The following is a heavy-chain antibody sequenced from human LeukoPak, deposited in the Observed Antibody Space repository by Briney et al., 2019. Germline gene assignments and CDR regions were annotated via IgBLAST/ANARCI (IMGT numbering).Heavy chain of an antibody. Sequence: PSETLSLTCTVSGGSISSYYWSWIRQPAGKGLEWIGRIYTSGSTNYNASLKSRISMSVDTSKNQFSLKLSSVTAADTAVFYCARENSGSYREFDYWGQGTLVTVSS. J-gene: IGHJ4*02. CDR3: ARENSGSYREFDY. V-gene: IGHV4-4*07. D-gene: IGHD1-26*01. CDR1: GGSISSYY. CDR2: IYTSGST.